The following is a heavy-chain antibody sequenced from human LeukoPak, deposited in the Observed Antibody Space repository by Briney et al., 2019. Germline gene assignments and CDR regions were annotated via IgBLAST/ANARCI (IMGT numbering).Heavy chain of an antibody. D-gene: IGHD3-10*01. Sequence: PGRSLRLSCAASGFTFSSYGMHWVRQAPGKGPEWVAVISYDGSNKYYADSVKGRFTISRDNSKNTLYLQMNSLRAEDTAVYYCAKEYYYGSGSYIPDYWGQGTLVTVSS. J-gene: IGHJ4*02. CDR3: AKEYYYGSGSYIPDY. CDR2: ISYDGSNK. V-gene: IGHV3-30*18. CDR1: GFTFSSYG.